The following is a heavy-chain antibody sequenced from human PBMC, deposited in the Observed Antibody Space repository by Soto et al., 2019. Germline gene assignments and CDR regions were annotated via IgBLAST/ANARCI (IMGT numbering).Heavy chain of an antibody. CDR2: IYYSGST. V-gene: IGHV4-31*03. D-gene: IGHD4-17*01. Sequence: QVQLQESGPGLVKPSQTLSLTCTVSGGSISSGGYYWSWIRQHPGKGLEWIGYIYYSGSTYYNPSCTSGVIISVDTPKNQCSLKLRSVTAADPAVYYCARVRTVTTYWFDPWGQGTLVTVSS. J-gene: IGHJ5*02. CDR3: ARVRTVTTYWFDP. CDR1: GGSISSGGYY.